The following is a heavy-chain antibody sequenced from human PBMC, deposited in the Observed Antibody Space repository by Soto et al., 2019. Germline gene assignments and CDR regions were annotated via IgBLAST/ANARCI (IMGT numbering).Heavy chain of an antibody. D-gene: IGHD3-10*01. V-gene: IGHV3-23*01. Sequence: GGSLRLSCAACGFTFSSYAVSWLRQAPGKGLEWVSAISGSGGSTYYADSVKGRFTISRDNSKNTLYLQMNSLRAEDTAVYYCAKGSMVRGNWFDPWGQGTLVTVSS. CDR2: ISGSGGST. J-gene: IGHJ5*02. CDR1: GFTFSSYA. CDR3: AKGSMVRGNWFDP.